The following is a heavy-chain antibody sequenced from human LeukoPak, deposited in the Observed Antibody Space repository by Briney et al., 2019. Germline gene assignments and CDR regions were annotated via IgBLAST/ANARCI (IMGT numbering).Heavy chain of an antibody. D-gene: IGHD1-26*01. Sequence: ASVKVSCKASGYTFTSYAMNWVRQAPGQGLEWMGWIDTNTGNPTYAQGFTGRFVFSLDTSVSTAYLQISSLKAEDTAVYYCARDREHQWSPNWFDPWGQGTLVTVSS. CDR1: GYTFTSYA. J-gene: IGHJ5*02. CDR2: IDTNTGNP. V-gene: IGHV7-4-1*02. CDR3: ARDREHQWSPNWFDP.